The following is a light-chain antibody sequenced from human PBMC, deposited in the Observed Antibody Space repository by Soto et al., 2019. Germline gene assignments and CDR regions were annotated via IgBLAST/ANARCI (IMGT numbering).Light chain of an antibody. CDR2: GVT. Sequence: QSALTQPPSVSGSPGQSITISCTGNHNDIGTYDYVSWYQQHPGRAPRLLIHGVTTRPSGISDRFSASKSGLTASLTISGLQPEDEADYYCSSFTSNRIYVFGPGTKGTAL. CDR1: HNDIGTYDY. J-gene: IGLJ1*01. CDR3: SSFTSNRIYV. V-gene: IGLV2-14*03.